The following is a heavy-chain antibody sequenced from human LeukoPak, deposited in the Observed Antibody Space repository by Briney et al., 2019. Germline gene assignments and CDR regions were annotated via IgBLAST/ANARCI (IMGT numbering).Heavy chain of an antibody. J-gene: IGHJ4*02. D-gene: IGHD6-19*01. CDR2: IYYSGST. CDR3: ARWEYSGWSPLWDY. CDR1: GGSISSSSYY. Sequence: PSETLSLTCTASGGSISSSSYYWGWIRQPPGKGLEWIWSIYYSGSTYYNPSLKSRVTISVDTSKKQFSLKLSSVTAADTGGYLCARWEYSGWSPLWDYWGQGTLVTVSS. V-gene: IGHV4-39*07.